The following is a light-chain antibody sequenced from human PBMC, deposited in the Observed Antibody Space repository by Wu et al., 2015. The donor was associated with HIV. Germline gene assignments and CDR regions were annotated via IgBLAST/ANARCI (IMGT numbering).Light chain of an antibody. CDR2: DSI. J-gene: IGKJ1*01. CDR1: QSISNY. V-gene: IGKV3-11*01. Sequence: EIVLTQSPATLSLSPGDRATLSCRASQSISNYLAWFQQKPGQAPRLLIYDSINRATGIPARFSGSASGTDFTLTISSLEAEDFALYYCQQRSNWPWTLGQGTKVEIK. CDR3: QQRSNWPWT.